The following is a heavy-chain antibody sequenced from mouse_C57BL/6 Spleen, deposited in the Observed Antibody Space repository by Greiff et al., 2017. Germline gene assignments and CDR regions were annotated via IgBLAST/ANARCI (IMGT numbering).Heavy chain of an antibody. D-gene: IGHD1-1*01. CDR1: GYTFTDYY. V-gene: IGHV1-84*01. CDR3: ARGYYGTDY. Sequence: VQLQQSGPELVKPGASVKISCKASGYTFTDYYIHWVKQRPGQGLEWIGWIYPASGNTNYNAKFKGKATLTVDTSSSTAYMQLSSLTSEDSAVYCCARGYYGTDYWGQGTTVTVSS. CDR2: IYPASGNT. J-gene: IGHJ2*01.